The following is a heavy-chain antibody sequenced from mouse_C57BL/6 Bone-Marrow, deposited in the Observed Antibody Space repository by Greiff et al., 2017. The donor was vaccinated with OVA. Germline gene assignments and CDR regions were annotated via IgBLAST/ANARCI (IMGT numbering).Heavy chain of an antibody. CDR2: IDPSDSYT. CDR3: ARSRIRLITTVPFAY. D-gene: IGHD1-1*01. V-gene: IGHV1-50*01. CDR1: GYTFTSYW. J-gene: IGHJ3*01. Sequence: QVQLQQPGAELVKPGASVKLSCKASGYTFTSYWMQWVKQRPGQGLEWIGEIDPSDSYTNYNQKFKGKATLTVDTSSSTAYMQLSSLTSEDSAVYYCARSRIRLITTVPFAYWGQGTLVTVSA.